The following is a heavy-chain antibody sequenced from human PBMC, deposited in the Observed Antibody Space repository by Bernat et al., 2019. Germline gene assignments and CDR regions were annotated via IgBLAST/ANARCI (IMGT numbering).Heavy chain of an antibody. D-gene: IGHD1-14*01. Sequence: QITLKESGPTLVKPTETLTLTCTFSRFSLSTSGVGVAWIRQPPGKALEWLVVIYWDDDKRYSPSLKSRLTITKDTSKNQVVLTLTNMDPVDTATYFCAHRGPGYNGIRVGGTLDYWGRGTLITVCS. J-gene: IGHJ4*02. CDR1: RFSLSTSGVG. CDR2: IYWDDDK. V-gene: IGHV2-5*02. CDR3: AHRGPGYNGIRVGGTLDY.